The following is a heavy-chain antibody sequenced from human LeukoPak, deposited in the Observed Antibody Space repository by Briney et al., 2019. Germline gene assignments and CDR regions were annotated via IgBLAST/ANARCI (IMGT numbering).Heavy chain of an antibody. D-gene: IGHD5-24*01. J-gene: IGHJ4*02. V-gene: IGHV3-66*01. CDR3: ARGASRDGSGY. CDR1: GFTVSSTY. Sequence: PGGSLRLSCAASGFTVSSTYMTWVRQAPGKGLEWVSVIYSGGGTYYADSVKGRFTISRDNSKNTLYLQMNSLRAEDTAAYYCARGASRDGSGYWGQGTLVTVSS. CDR2: IYSGGGT.